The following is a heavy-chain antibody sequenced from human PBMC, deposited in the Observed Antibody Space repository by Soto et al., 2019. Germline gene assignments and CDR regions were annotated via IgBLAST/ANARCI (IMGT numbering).Heavy chain of an antibody. V-gene: IGHV4-30-4*01. Sequence: SETLSLTCSVSGGSIRNGDYYWGWIRQPPGKGLEWIGYVYYSGTTYSHPSLNSRVSISVDTSENQFSLRLTSVTAADTAVYYCARGLYYYDSSGYVSYFQHWGQGTLVTVSS. D-gene: IGHD3-22*01. CDR1: GGSIRNGDYY. CDR3: ARGLYYYDSSGYVSYFQH. J-gene: IGHJ1*01. CDR2: VYYSGTT.